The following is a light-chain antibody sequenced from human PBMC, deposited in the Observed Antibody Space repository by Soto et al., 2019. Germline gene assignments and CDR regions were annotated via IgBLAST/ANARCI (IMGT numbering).Light chain of an antibody. CDR2: GAF. V-gene: IGKV3-15*01. CDR3: QQYRHWPPVT. J-gene: IGKJ5*01. CDR1: QSVGSS. Sequence: EVVMTQSPATLSVSPGERVILSCRASQSVGSSLAWYQQKPGQGPRLLIYGAFTRATGVPTRFSGSGSGTESTLTISSLQSEDFAVYSCQQYRHWPPVTFGQGTRLEIK.